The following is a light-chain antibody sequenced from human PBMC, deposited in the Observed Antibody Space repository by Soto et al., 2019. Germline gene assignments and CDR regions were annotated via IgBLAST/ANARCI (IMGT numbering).Light chain of an antibody. CDR2: GAS. Sequence: EIVMTQSPATLSVSPGERATLSCRASQSVYNNLAWYQQKPGQAPRLLIYGASTRATGIPARFSGSGSGTEFTLTFGSLLSEDFAVYSCQQYNDWPRTFGQGTKVDIK. V-gene: IGKV3-15*01. CDR3: QQYNDWPRT. J-gene: IGKJ1*01. CDR1: QSVYNN.